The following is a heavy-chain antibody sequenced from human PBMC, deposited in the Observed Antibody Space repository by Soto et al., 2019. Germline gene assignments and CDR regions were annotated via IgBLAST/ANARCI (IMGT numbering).Heavy chain of an antibody. Sequence: ASVKVSCKASGYTFTSYYMHWVRQAPGQGLEWMGIINPSGGSTSYAQKFQGRVTMTRDTSTSTVYMELSSLRSEDTAVYYCASQQLTYYYDSSGPSNDYWGQGTLVTVSS. CDR2: INPSGGST. J-gene: IGHJ4*02. V-gene: IGHV1-46*01. D-gene: IGHD3-22*01. CDR3: ASQQLTYYYDSSGPSNDY. CDR1: GYTFTSYY.